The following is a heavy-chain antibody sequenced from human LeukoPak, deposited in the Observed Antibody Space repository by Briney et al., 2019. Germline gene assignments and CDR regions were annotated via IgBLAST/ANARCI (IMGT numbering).Heavy chain of an antibody. V-gene: IGHV4-61*01. Sequence: SETLSLTCTVSAGSFSSGSYYWSWIRQPPGKGLEWIGYIYYSGSTNYNPSLKSRVTISVDTSKNQFSLKLSSVTAADTAVYYCASGVAAAGAFDYWGQGTLVTVSS. CDR1: AGSFSSGSYY. D-gene: IGHD6-13*01. CDR2: IYYSGST. J-gene: IGHJ4*02. CDR3: ASGVAAAGAFDY.